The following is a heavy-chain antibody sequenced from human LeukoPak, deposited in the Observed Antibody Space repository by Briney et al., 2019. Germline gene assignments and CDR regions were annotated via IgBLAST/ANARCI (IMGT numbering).Heavy chain of an antibody. CDR3: ANYWSFDY. J-gene: IGHJ4*02. CDR2: IRGSGGST. Sequence: GGSLRLSCVASGFTSVVYVGRCVRQAPGGRLGRGSDIRGSGGSTYYADSVKGRFTISRDKSKNTLYLQMNSLRAEDTAVYYCANYWSFDYWGQGTLVTVSS. CDR1: GFTSVVYV. V-gene: IGHV3-23*01. D-gene: IGHD1-1*01.